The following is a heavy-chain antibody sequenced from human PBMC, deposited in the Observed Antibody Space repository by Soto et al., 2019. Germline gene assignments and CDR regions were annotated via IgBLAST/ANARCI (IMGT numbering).Heavy chain of an antibody. CDR1: GFTFSSYG. CDR3: ARAQYDLWSGYPVAWYYGMDV. CDR2: IWYDGSNK. Sequence: QVQLVESGGGVVQPGRSLRLSCAASGFTFSSYGMHWVRQAPGKGLEWVAVIWYDGSNKYYADSVKGRFTISRDNSKNTLYLQMNSLRAEDTAVYYCARAQYDLWSGYPVAWYYGMDVWGQGTTVTVSS. D-gene: IGHD3-3*01. J-gene: IGHJ6*02. V-gene: IGHV3-33*01.